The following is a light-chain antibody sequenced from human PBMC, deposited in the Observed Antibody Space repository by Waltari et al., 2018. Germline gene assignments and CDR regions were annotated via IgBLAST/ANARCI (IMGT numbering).Light chain of an antibody. CDR1: QSVFHSSDSKNY. CDR3: QQHYSSPLT. J-gene: IGKJ4*01. V-gene: IGKV4-1*01. CDR2: WAS. Sequence: DIVMTQSPDSLAVSLGERATINCKSGQSVFHSSDSKNYLTWYQQKPGQPPKLLIYWASTRQSGVPDRFSGSGSGTDFTLTISSLQAEDVALYYCQQHYSSPLTFGGGTKVEIQ.